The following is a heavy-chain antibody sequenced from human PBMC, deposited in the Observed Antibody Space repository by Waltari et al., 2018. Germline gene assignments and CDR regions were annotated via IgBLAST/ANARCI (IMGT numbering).Heavy chain of an antibody. CDR1: GGSFSGYY. J-gene: IGHJ4*02. CDR3: ARDCGGDCYADY. CDR2: INHSGST. Sequence: QVQLQQWGAGLLKPSETLSLTCAVYGGSFSGYYWSWIRQPPGKGLEWIGEINHSGSTNYNPSLKSRVTISVDTSKNQFSLKLSSVTAADTAVYYCARDCGGDCYADYWGQGTLVTVSS. D-gene: IGHD2-21*02. V-gene: IGHV4-34*01.